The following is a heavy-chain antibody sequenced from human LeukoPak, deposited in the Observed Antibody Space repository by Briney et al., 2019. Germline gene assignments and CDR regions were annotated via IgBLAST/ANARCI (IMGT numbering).Heavy chain of an antibody. CDR1: GFTFDDYA. J-gene: IGHJ4*02. CDR3: AKALTGVVVTSFVY. V-gene: IGHV3-9*01. D-gene: IGHD3-22*01. Sequence: GRSLRLSCAASGFTFDDYAMHWVRQAPGKGLEWVSGISWNSAGIGYADSVKGRFTISRDNAKNSLYLQMNSLRAEDTALYYCAKALTGVVVTSFVYWGQGTLVTVSS. CDR2: ISWNSAGI.